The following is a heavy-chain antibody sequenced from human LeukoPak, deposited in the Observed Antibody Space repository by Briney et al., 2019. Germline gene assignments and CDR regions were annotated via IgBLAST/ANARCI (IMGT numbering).Heavy chain of an antibody. CDR1: GYTFTGYY. CDR3: ARDGYDGSGHRYYFDY. D-gene: IGHD3-22*01. CDR2: INPNSGGT. V-gene: IGHV1-2*02. J-gene: IGHJ4*02. Sequence: ASVKVSCKASGYTFTGYYMHWVRQAPGQGLEWMGWINPNSGGTNYAQKFQGRVTMTRDTSISTAYMELSRLRSDDTAVYYCARDGYDGSGHRYYFDYWGQGTLVTVSS.